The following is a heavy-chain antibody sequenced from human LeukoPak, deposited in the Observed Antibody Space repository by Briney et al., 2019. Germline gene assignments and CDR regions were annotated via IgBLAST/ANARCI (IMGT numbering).Heavy chain of an antibody. Sequence: SQTLSLTCTVAGGSISRGGYYWGWLRQHPGKGLEWIGYIYYSGSTYYNPSLKSRVTISVDTSKNQFSLKLSSVTAADTAVYYCARVYCSGGSCSYFDYWGQGTLVTVSS. V-gene: IGHV4-31*03. CDR1: GGSISRGGYY. J-gene: IGHJ4*02. D-gene: IGHD2-15*01. CDR2: IYYSGST. CDR3: ARVYCSGGSCSYFDY.